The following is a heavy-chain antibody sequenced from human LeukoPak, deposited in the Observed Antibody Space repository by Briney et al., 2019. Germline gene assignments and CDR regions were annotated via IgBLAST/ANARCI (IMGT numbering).Heavy chain of an antibody. Sequence: SETLSLTCTVSGGSISSSSYYWGWIRQPPGKGLEWIGSIYYSGSTYYNPSLKSRVTISVDTSKSQFSLKLSSVTAADTAVYYCARARGQQLVTWGQGTLVTVSS. D-gene: IGHD6-13*01. CDR2: IYYSGST. CDR3: ARARGQQLVT. CDR1: GGSISSSSYY. J-gene: IGHJ4*02. V-gene: IGHV4-39*01.